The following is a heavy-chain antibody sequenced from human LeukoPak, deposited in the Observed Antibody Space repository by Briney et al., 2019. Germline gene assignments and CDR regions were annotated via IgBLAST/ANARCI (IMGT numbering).Heavy chain of an antibody. CDR3: ARERGGDYSDAFDI. J-gene: IGHJ3*02. CDR1: GDSISSYY. V-gene: IGHV4-59*01. CDR2: IFYSGST. Sequence: SETLSLTCTVSGDSISSYYWSWIRRPPGQGLEWIGYIFYSGSTSYNPSLKSRVTISIDTSKNQFSLKLSSVTAADTAVYYCARERGGDYSDAFDIWGQGTMVTVS. D-gene: IGHD4-11*01.